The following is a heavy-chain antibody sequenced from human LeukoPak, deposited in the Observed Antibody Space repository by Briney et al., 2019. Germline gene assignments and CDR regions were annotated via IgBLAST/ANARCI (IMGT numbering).Heavy chain of an antibody. CDR1: GFTFDDYT. CDR2: ISWDGGST. CDR3: AKDSRISSPYYYMDV. J-gene: IGHJ6*03. Sequence: GGSLRLSCAASGFTFDDYTMHWVRQAPGKGLEWVSLISWDGGSTYYADSVKGRFTISRDNSKNSLYLQMNSLRTEDTALYYCAKDSRISSPYYYMDVWGKGTTVTVSS. V-gene: IGHV3-43*01. D-gene: IGHD6-6*01.